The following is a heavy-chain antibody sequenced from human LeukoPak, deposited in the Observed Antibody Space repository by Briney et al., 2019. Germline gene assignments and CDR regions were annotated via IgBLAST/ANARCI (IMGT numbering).Heavy chain of an antibody. CDR2: IGGSGGFIA. CDR1: GFTFSSHG. J-gene: IGHJ5*02. CDR3: GRDVGP. Sequence: PGETLRLSCAASGFTFSSHGMNWVRHTPGKGLEWVSGIGGSGGFIAYYADSVKGRFTISRDSSKNTMYLQMNSLRVEDTAMYYCGRDVGPWGQGTLVTVSS. V-gene: IGHV3-23*01.